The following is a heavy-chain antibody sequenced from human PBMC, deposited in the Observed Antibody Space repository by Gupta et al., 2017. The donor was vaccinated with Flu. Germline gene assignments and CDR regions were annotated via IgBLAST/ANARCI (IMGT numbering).Heavy chain of an antibody. CDR1: GGSFSGYY. Sequence: QVQLQQWGAGLLKPSETLSLTCAVYGGSFSGYYWSWIRQPPGKGLEWIGEINHSGSTNYNPSLKSRVTISVDTSKNQLSPKLSSVTAADTAVYYCAIRAAARRLYFNYWGQGTLVTVSS. D-gene: IGHD6-13*01. CDR3: AIRAAARRLYFNY. J-gene: IGHJ4*02. V-gene: IGHV4-34*01. CDR2: INHSGST.